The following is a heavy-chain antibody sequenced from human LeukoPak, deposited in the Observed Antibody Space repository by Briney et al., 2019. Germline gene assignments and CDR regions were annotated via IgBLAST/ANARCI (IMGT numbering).Heavy chain of an antibody. J-gene: IGHJ3*02. D-gene: IGHD3-22*01. Sequence: GESLKISCKGSGYSFTSYWIGWVRQMPGKGLEWMGIIYPGDSDTRYSPSFQGQVTISADESISTAYLQWSSLKASDTAMYYCARPRAYYYDSSGFLLPNDAFDIWGQGTMVTVSS. CDR1: GYSFTSYW. CDR2: IYPGDSDT. V-gene: IGHV5-51*01. CDR3: ARPRAYYYDSSGFLLPNDAFDI.